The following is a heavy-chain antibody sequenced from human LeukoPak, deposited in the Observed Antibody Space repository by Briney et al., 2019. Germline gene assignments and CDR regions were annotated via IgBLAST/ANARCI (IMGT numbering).Heavy chain of an antibody. Sequence: SETLSLTCTVSGGSISSGGFYWSWIRQHPGKGLEWIGYIYYSGSTYYNPSLKSRVTISVDTSKNQFSLKLSSVTAADTAVYYCARVGVLRAFDIWGQGTMVTVSS. J-gene: IGHJ3*02. CDR2: IYYSGST. V-gene: IGHV4-31*03. CDR3: ARVGVLRAFDI. D-gene: IGHD4-17*01. CDR1: GGSISSGGFY.